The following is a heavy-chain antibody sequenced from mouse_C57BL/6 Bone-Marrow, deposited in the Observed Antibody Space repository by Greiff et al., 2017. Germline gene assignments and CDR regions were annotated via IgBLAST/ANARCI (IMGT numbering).Heavy chain of an antibody. V-gene: IGHV1-12*01. D-gene: IGHD2-5*01. CDR1: GYTFTSYN. CDR2: IYPGNGDT. Sequence: SGAELVRPGASVKMSCKASGYTFTSYNMHWVKHTPRQGLEWIGAIYPGNGDTSYNQKFKGKATLTVDKSSSTAYMQLSSLTSEDSAVYFCARGRSNYEREMDYWGQGTSVTVSS. CDR3: ARGRSNYEREMDY. J-gene: IGHJ4*01.